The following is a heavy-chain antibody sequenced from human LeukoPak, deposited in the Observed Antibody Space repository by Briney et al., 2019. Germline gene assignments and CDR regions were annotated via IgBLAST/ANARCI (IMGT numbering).Heavy chain of an antibody. J-gene: IGHJ5*02. Sequence: GGSLRLSCAASGFTFSSYEMNWVRQAPGKGLEWVSYISSSGSTIYYADSVKGRFTISRDNAKNSLYLQMNSLRAEDTAVYYCARDYYGSGSGVFDPWGQGTLVTVSS. CDR1: GFTFSSYE. D-gene: IGHD3-10*01. CDR2: ISSSGSTI. V-gene: IGHV3-48*03. CDR3: ARDYYGSGSGVFDP.